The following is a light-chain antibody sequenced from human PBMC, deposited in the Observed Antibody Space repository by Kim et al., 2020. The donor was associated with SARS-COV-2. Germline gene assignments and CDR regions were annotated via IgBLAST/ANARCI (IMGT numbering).Light chain of an antibody. CDR3: QVWDSSRDPVV. CDR1: DIGSKN. CDR2: YDN. J-gene: IGLJ2*01. Sequence: SYELTQPSSVSVAPGKTARITCGGDDIGSKNVHWYQQKPGQAPVLVIYYDNDRPSGIPERFSGSNSGNTATLTISRVEVGDEADYYCQVWDSSRDPVVFGGGTKRTVL. V-gene: IGLV3-21*04.